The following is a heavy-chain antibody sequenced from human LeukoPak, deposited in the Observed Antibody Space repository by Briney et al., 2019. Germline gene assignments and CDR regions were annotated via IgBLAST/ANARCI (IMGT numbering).Heavy chain of an antibody. CDR2: ISSSSSYI. V-gene: IGHV3-21*01. J-gene: IGHJ3*02. CDR3: AKRDRTVTHAFDI. D-gene: IGHD4-17*01. CDR1: GFTFSSYS. Sequence: GGSLRLSCAASGFTFSSYSMNWVRQAPGKGLEWVSSISSSSSYIYYADSVKGRFTISRDNAKNSLYLQMNSLRAEDTAVYYCAKRDRTVTHAFDIWGKGTTVTVSS.